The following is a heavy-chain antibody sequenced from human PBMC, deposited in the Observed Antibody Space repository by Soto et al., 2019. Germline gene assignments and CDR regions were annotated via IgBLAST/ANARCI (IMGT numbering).Heavy chain of an antibody. CDR1: GFTFSDYY. V-gene: IGHV3-11*06. CDR2: ISPSSSYT. CDR3: ARNHIAASGTSAYDI. J-gene: IGHJ3*02. D-gene: IGHD6-13*01. Sequence: LRLSCAASGFTFSDYYMSWIRQAPGKGLEWVSYISPSSSYTNYAVSVKGRFTISRDNAKNSVYLQMNSLRAEDTAVYYCARNHIAASGTSAYDIWGQGTMVTVSS.